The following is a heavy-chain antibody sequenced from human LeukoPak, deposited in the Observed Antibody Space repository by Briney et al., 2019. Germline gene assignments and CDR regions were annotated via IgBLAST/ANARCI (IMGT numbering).Heavy chain of an antibody. Sequence: SETLSLTCAVYGGSFSGYYWSWIRQPPGKGLEWIGEINHSGSTNYNPSLKSRVTISVDTSKNQLSLKLSSVTAADTAVYYCARGHYYYDSSGYSYWGQGTLVTVSS. CDR3: ARGHYYYDSSGYSY. CDR1: GGSFSGYY. J-gene: IGHJ4*02. CDR2: INHSGST. V-gene: IGHV4-34*01. D-gene: IGHD3-22*01.